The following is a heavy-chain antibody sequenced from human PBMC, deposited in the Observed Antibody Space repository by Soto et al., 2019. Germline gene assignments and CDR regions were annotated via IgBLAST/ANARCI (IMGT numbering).Heavy chain of an antibody. D-gene: IGHD3-22*01. J-gene: IGHJ3*02. CDR2: IIPILGIA. V-gene: IGHV1-69*02. CDR3: ARALDYYDSSGYAFDI. Sequence: SVKVSCKASGGTFSSYTISWVRQAPGQGLEWMGRIIPILGIANYAQKFQGRVTITADKSTSTAYMELSSLRSEDTAVYYCARALDYYDSSGYAFDIWGQGTMVT. CDR1: GGTFSSYT.